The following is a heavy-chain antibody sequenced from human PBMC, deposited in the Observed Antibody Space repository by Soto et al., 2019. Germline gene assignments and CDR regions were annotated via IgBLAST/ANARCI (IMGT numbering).Heavy chain of an antibody. CDR1: GFTFSSYS. D-gene: IGHD3-10*02. CDR3: ARAHYYVSPGDFDY. J-gene: IGHJ4*02. CDR2: ISSSSSTI. Sequence: EVQLVESGGGLVQPGGSLRLSCAASGFTFSSYSMNWVHQAPGKGLEWVSYISSSSSTIYYADSVKGRFTISRDNAKNSLYLQMNSLRAEDTAVYYCARAHYYVSPGDFDYWGQATLVTVSS. V-gene: IGHV3-48*01.